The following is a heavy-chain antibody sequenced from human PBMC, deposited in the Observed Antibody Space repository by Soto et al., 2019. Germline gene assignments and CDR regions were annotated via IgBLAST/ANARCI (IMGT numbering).Heavy chain of an antibody. V-gene: IGHV1-69*01. J-gene: IGHJ4*02. Sequence: QVQLVQSGAEVKKPGSSVKVSCKASGGTFSSFAISWVRQAPGQGLEWMGGIIPIFGTTNYAQKFQGRVTLTADESTSTAYMEVTTLRSEDTAVYYCAIDRDHTYDYWGQGTLVTVSS. CDR3: AIDRDHTYDY. CDR1: GGTFSSFA. CDR2: IIPIFGTT.